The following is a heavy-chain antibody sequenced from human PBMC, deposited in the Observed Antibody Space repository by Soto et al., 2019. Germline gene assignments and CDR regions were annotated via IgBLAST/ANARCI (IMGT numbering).Heavy chain of an antibody. V-gene: IGHV4-59*08. Sequence: SETLSLTCTVSGGSIGSDYWSWVRQPPGKGMEWIGYIYYSGSTNHNPSLKSRVTISVDTSKNQFSLKLSAVTAADTAVYYCARRRGHYDSGSYYRHGWFDPWGQGTLVTVS. D-gene: IGHD3-10*01. CDR3: ARRRGHYDSGSYYRHGWFDP. CDR2: IYYSGST. J-gene: IGHJ5*02. CDR1: GGSIGSDY.